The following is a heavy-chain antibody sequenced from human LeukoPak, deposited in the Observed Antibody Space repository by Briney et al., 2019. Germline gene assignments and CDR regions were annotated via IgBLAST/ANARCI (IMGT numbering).Heavy chain of an antibody. Sequence: GGSLRLSCAASGFTFSSYAVSWVRQAAGKGLEWVSAISASGGSTYYADSVKGRFTISRDNSKNTLYLQMNSLRAEDTAVYYCAKADYAFDIWGQGTMVTVSS. CDR1: GFTFSSYA. V-gene: IGHV3-23*01. CDR3: AKADYAFDI. J-gene: IGHJ3*02. CDR2: ISASGGST.